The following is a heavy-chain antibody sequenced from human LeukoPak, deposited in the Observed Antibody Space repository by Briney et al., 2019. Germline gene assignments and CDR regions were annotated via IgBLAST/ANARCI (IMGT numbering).Heavy chain of an antibody. J-gene: IGHJ4*02. V-gene: IGHV3-15*01. CDR3: TSNYFDSSGYYYGDY. CDR1: GFTFSNAW. D-gene: IGHD3-22*01. Sequence: GGSLRLSCAASGFTFSNAWMSWVRQAPGKGLEWVGRIKSKTDGGTTDYAAPVKGRFTISRDDSKNTLYLQMNSLKTEDTAVYYCTSNYFDSSGYYYGDYWGQGTLVTVSS. CDR2: IKSKTDGGTT.